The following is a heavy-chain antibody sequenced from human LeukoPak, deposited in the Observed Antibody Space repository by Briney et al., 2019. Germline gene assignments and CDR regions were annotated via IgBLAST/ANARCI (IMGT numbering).Heavy chain of an antibody. Sequence: GGSLRLSCVVSGFTFSSYAMSWVRQAPGKGLEWVSGISGSGDNTYYADSVKGRFTISRDNSKNTLYVQMNSLGTEDTAAYYCAKGSYYDSSGSFYFDYWGQGTLVTVSS. CDR3: AKGSYYDSSGSFYFDY. D-gene: IGHD3-22*01. CDR1: GFTFSSYA. V-gene: IGHV3-23*01. CDR2: ISGSGDNT. J-gene: IGHJ4*02.